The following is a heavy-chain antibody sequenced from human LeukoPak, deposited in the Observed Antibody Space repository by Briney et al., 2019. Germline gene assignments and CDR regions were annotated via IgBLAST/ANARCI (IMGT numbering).Heavy chain of an antibody. CDR3: AKEKIQLNPFDY. D-gene: IGHD5-18*01. CDR2: IRYDGSNK. CDR1: GFTFSNYA. Sequence: PGGSLRLSCAASGFTFSNYAMNWVRQAPGKGLEWVAFIRYDGSNKYYADSVKGRFTISRDNSKNTLYLQMNSLRAEDTAVYYCAKEKIQLNPFDYWGQGTLVTVSS. J-gene: IGHJ4*02. V-gene: IGHV3-30*02.